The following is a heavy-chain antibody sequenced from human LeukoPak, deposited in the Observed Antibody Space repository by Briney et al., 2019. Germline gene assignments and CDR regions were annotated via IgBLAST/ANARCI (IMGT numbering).Heavy chain of an antibody. CDR2: IYPGDSDT. V-gene: IGHV5-51*01. CDR3: ARLDSSGYYYYGMDV. CDR1: GYSFTGYW. Sequence: PGESLKISCKGSGYSFTGYWIGWLRQMPGKGLEWMGIIYPGDSDTRYSPSFQGQVTISADKSISTAYLQWSSLKASDTAMYYCARLDSSGYYYYGMDVWGQGTTVTVSS. D-gene: IGHD3-22*01. J-gene: IGHJ6*02.